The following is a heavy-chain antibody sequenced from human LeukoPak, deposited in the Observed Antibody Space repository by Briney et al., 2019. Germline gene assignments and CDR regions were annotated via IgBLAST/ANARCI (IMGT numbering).Heavy chain of an antibody. D-gene: IGHD6-13*01. CDR1: GFTFSNYL. J-gene: IGHJ4*02. CDR2: INNEESTI. CDR3: ARGYSSNYRVDY. Sequence: PGGSLRLSCAVSGFTFSNYLMHWVRQAPGKGLVWVSRINNEESTISYADSVKGRFTVSRDNAKNTLYLQMNSLRDEDTAVYYCARGYSSNYRVDYWGQGTLVTVSS. V-gene: IGHV3-74*01.